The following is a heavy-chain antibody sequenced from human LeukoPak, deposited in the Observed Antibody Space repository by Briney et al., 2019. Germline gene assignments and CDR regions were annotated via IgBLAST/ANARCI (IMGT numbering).Heavy chain of an antibody. CDR2: IYYRVTS. J-gene: IGHJ4*02. CDR1: GGSFSGYY. V-gene: IGHV4-34*11. D-gene: IGHD3-10*01. CDR3: ARAVGGDGSGSL. Sequence: SETLSLTCAVYGGSFSGYYWSWLRQPPGKGLEWVGDIYYRVTSDYNPSLKSRVTMSVDMSTRQISLKLSSVTAADTAVYYCARAVGGDGSGSLWGPGTLVTVSS.